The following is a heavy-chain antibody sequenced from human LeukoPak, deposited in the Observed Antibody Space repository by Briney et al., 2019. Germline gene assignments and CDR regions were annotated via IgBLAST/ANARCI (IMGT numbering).Heavy chain of an antibody. CDR1: GFTFSSYS. V-gene: IGHV3-21*01. D-gene: IGHD5-18*01. Sequence: GGSLRLSCAASGFTFSSYSMNWVRQAPGKGLEWVSSISSSSSYIYYADSVKGRFTISRDNAKNSLYLQMNSLRAEDTAVNYCARVAGRDTAMVNYWGQGTLVTVSS. J-gene: IGHJ4*02. CDR2: ISSSSSYI. CDR3: ARVAGRDTAMVNY.